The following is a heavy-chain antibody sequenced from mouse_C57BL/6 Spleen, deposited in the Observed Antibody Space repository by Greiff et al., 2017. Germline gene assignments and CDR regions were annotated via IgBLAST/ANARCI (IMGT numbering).Heavy chain of an antibody. CDR2: INPNNGGT. V-gene: IGHV1-22*01. CDR1: GYTFTDYN. D-gene: IGHD1-1*01. CDR3: ARYYGSRGWYFDV. Sequence: EVQLVESGPELVKPGASVKMSCKASGYTFTDYNMHWVKQSHGKSLEWIGYINPNNGGTSYNQKFKGKATLTVNKSSSTAYMELRSLTSEDSAVYYCARYYGSRGWYFDVWGTGTTVTVSS. J-gene: IGHJ1*03.